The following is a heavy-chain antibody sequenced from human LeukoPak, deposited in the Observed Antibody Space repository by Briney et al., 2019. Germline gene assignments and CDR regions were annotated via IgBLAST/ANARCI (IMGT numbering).Heavy chain of an antibody. D-gene: IGHD3-10*01. CDR1: GFTFSSYG. CDR3: AKDGSLVWFGELLFYY. Sequence: GGALRLSCAASGFTFSSYGMHCVRQAPGKGLEWGSFICDDGIITYYADSVKSRFTISRDNSKNTLYLQMNSLRAEDTAVYYCAKDGSLVWFGELLFYYWGQGTLVIVSS. CDR2: ICDDGIIT. V-gene: IGHV3-30*02. J-gene: IGHJ4*02.